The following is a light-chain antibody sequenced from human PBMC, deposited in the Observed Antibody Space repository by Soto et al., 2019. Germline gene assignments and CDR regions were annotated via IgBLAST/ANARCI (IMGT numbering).Light chain of an antibody. CDR3: CLYVGYNAFPEV. V-gene: IGLV2-23*03. CDR1: SSDVGSYNL. CDR2: EGS. J-gene: IGLJ1*01. Sequence: QSGLTQPASVSGSPGQSITISCTGTSSDVGSYNLVSWYQQNPGKAPKLMIYEGSKRPSGVSNRFSGSKSGNTASLTISGLQAEAEADYYCCLYVGYNAFPEVYGTGTQVT.